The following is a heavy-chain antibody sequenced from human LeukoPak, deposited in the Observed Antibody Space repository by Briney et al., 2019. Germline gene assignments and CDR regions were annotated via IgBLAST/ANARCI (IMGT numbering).Heavy chain of an antibody. V-gene: IGHV3-15*01. Sequence: GGSLRLSCAASGFTFSNAWMSWVRQAPGKRLEWVGRIKSKTDGGTTDYAADVKGRFTISRDDSKNTLYLQMNSLKTEDTAVYYCTTDISLWFGEYHDYWGQGTLVTVSS. CDR1: GFTFSNAW. J-gene: IGHJ4*02. D-gene: IGHD3-10*01. CDR2: IKSKTDGGTT. CDR3: TTDISLWFGEYHDY.